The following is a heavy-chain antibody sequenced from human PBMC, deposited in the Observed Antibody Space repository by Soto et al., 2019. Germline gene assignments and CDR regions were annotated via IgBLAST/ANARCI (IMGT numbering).Heavy chain of an antibody. V-gene: IGHV4-59*01. J-gene: IGHJ6*02. CDR1: GGSISSYY. CDR2: IYYSGST. D-gene: IGHD4-4*01. CDR3: ARDDYSNYADYYYGMDV. Sequence: SETLSLTCTVSGGSISSYYWSWIRQPPGKGLEWIGYIYYSGSTNYNPSLKSRVTISVDTSKNQFSLKLSSVTAADTAVYYCARDDYSNYADYYYGMDVWGQGTTVT.